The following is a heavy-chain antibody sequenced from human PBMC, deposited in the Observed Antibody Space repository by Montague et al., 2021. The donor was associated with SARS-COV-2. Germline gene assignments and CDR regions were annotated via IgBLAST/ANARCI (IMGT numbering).Heavy chain of an antibody. J-gene: IGHJ5*02. V-gene: IGHV4-61*02. CDR1: GVSISSGTYY. D-gene: IGHD7-27*01. CDR3: ATTGLSGESWFDP. CDR2: VYTSGST. Sequence: SETLSLTCTVSGVSISSGTYYWSWIRQPAGKGLEWIGRVYTSGSTNYNPSLESRATLSVDTSKNQFSLKLRSVTAADTAVCFCATTGLSGESWFDPWGQGTLVAVSS.